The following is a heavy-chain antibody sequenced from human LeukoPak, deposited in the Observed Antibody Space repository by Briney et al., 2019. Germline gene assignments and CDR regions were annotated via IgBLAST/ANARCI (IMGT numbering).Heavy chain of an antibody. J-gene: IGHJ4*02. CDR1: GVAFSDFW. V-gene: IGHV3-7*01. Sequence: GGSLRLSCAASGVAFSDFWMSWVRQAPGKGREWGANIRHDGNAKNYVPSVRGRFTISRDNAKDSLYLQMNSVTVEDTAVYYCATSPDSAGNDWGQGTLVTVSS. CDR2: IRHDGNAK. D-gene: IGHD2-15*01. CDR3: ATSPDSAGND.